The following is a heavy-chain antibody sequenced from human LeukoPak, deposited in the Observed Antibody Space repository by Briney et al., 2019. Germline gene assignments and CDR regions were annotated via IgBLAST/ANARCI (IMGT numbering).Heavy chain of an antibody. CDR2: IKSDGKST. V-gene: IGHV3-74*01. Sequence: GGSLRLSCAASGFTFSSYWVHWVRQGPGEGLVWVSRIKSDGKSTSYADSVKGRFTISRDNAKDTLYLQMNSLRAEDTAVYFCAKSRAGSSGFCFDYWGQGTLVTVSS. J-gene: IGHJ4*02. CDR1: GFTFSSYW. CDR3: AKSRAGSSGFCFDY. D-gene: IGHD3-22*01.